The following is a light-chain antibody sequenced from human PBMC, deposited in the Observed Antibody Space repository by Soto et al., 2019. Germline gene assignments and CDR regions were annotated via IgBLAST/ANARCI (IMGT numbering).Light chain of an antibody. CDR1: QSVSSY. CDR3: QQYVASPPSWT. Sequence: EIVLTQSPATLSLSPGERATLSCRASQSVSSYLAWYQQKPGQAPRLLIYDASNRATGIPARFSGSGSGTDFTLTISSLEPEDFAVYYCQQYVASPPSWTFGQGTKVEIK. J-gene: IGKJ1*01. V-gene: IGKV3-11*01. CDR2: DAS.